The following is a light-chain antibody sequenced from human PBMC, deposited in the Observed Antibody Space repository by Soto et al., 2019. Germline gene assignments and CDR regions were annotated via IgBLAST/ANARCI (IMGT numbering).Light chain of an antibody. J-gene: IGKJ5*01. Sequence: DIHMTQSPSSLSASVGYRITITCQASQDISNRLNWYHQKPGKAPNLLIYDASNLAAGVPSGCSGSGSGTHFTFTITSLQPEDIGTYYCQQYASLPITFGQGTRLEIK. CDR1: QDISNR. CDR2: DAS. CDR3: QQYASLPIT. V-gene: IGKV1-33*01.